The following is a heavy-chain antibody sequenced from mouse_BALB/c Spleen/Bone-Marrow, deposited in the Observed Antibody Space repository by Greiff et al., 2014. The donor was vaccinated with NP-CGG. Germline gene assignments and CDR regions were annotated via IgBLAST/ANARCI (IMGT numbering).Heavy chain of an antibody. V-gene: IGHV1-77*01. CDR2: IYPGTGST. CDR1: GYTFTDYI. J-gene: IGHJ3*01. CDR3: ARRKNVWFAY. Sequence: VKLMESGPELVKPGASVKMSCKASGYTFTDYIISWVKQRVGQGLEWIGEIYPGTGSTYYNEKFKGKATLTADKSSNIAYMQLSSMTSEDAAVYCCARRKNVWFAYWGQGTLVTVSA.